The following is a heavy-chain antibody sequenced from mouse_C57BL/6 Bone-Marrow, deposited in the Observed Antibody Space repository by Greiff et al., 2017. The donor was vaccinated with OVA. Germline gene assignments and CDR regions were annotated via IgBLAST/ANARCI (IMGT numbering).Heavy chain of an antibody. Sequence: EVQLQQSGPVLVKPGASVKMSCKASGYTFTDYYMNWVKQSHGKSLEWIGVINPYNGGTSYNQKFKGKATLTVDKSSSTAYMELNSLTSEDSAVYYCARWLLRTFAYWGQGTLVTVSA. J-gene: IGHJ3*01. CDR1: GYTFTDYY. CDR2: INPYNGGT. CDR3: ARWLLRTFAY. V-gene: IGHV1-19*01. D-gene: IGHD2-3*01.